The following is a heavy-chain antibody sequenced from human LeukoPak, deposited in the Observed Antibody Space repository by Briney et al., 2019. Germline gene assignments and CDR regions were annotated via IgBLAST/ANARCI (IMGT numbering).Heavy chain of an antibody. CDR2: IYWDDDK. J-gene: IGHJ4*02. CDR3: AHSVRGESCSGGNCYSGGDY. Sequence: SGPTLVKPTQTLTLTCTFSGLSLSTSGVGVGWIRQPPGKALEWLALIYWDDDKRYSPPLKSRLTITKDTSKNQVVLTMTTMDPVDTATYYCAHSVRGESCSGGNCYSGGDYWGQGTLVTVSS. D-gene: IGHD2-15*01. V-gene: IGHV2-5*02. CDR1: GLSLSTSGVG.